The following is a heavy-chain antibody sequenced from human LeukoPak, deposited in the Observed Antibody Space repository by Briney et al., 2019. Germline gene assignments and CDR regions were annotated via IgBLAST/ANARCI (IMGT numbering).Heavy chain of an antibody. CDR2: ICGSRGKT. J-gene: IGHJ5*02. D-gene: IGHD4-17*01. CDR1: GFSFSTFA. V-gene: IGHV3-23*01. Sequence: GRSLRLSCPASGFSFSTFAMTWVRRAPGKGLAWVSSICGSRGKTFYTDSVKGRFTISRDNSQNALYLQMNRLRAEDTAVYYWTKDPNGDYVCAVDPWGQGTLVTVSS. CDR3: TKDPNGDYVCAVDP.